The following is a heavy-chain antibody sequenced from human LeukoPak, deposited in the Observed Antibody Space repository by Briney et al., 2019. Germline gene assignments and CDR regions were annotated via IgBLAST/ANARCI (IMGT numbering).Heavy chain of an antibody. Sequence: ASVKVSCKAAGYTFTHYYMHWVRQAPGQGLGWMGWINPNSGATNYAQKFQGRVTLTRDTSISPAYMELSRLTSDDTAVYNCARDGAFDIWGQGTMVTVSS. V-gene: IGHV1-2*02. CDR2: INPNSGAT. CDR1: GYTFTHYY. CDR3: ARDGAFDI. J-gene: IGHJ3*02.